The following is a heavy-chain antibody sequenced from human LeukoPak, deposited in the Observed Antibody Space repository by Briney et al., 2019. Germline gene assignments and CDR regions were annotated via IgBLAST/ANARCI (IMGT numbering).Heavy chain of an antibody. D-gene: IGHD5-24*01. V-gene: IGHV3-66*01. J-gene: IGHJ4*02. CDR2: IHSGGST. CDR1: GFTVSSNY. CDR3: ARGGLQRGDYFDY. Sequence: GGSLRLSCAASGFTVSSNYMSWVRQAPGKGLEWVSVIHSGGSTYYADSVKGRFTISRDNAKNSLYLQMNSLRAEDTAVYYCARGGLQRGDYFDYWGQGTLVTVSS.